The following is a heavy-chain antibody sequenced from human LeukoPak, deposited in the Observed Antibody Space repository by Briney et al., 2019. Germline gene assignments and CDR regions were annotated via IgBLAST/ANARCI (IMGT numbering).Heavy chain of an antibody. CDR1: GGSFSGYY. Sequence: SETLSLTCAVYGGSFSGYYWSWIRQPPGKGLEWIGEINHSGSTNYNPSLKSRVTMSVDTSKNQFSLKLSSVTAADTAVYYCARTIVVVPAAMVWFDPWGQGTLVTVSS. J-gene: IGHJ5*02. V-gene: IGHV4-34*01. D-gene: IGHD2-2*01. CDR3: ARTIVVVPAAMVWFDP. CDR2: INHSGST.